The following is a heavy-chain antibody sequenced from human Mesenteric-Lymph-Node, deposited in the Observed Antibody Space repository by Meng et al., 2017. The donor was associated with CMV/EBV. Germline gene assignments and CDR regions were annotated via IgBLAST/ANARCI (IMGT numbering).Heavy chain of an antibody. CDR2: INPSGGTT. D-gene: IGHD3-10*01. CDR3: ARAAFGELLLGTEY. Sequence: SGYTFTRYHMHWVRQAPGQGLEWMGIINPSGGTTTYAQKFQGRVTMTRDTSTSTVYMELSSLRSEDTAVYYCARAAFGELLLGTEYWGQGTLVTVSS. CDR1: GYTFTRYH. V-gene: IGHV1-46*01. J-gene: IGHJ4*02.